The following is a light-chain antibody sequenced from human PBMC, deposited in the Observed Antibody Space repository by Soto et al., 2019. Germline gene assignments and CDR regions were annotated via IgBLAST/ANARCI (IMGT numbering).Light chain of an antibody. CDR1: QPISRN. V-gene: IGKV3-15*01. J-gene: IGKJ1*01. CDR3: QQYNTWPRT. Sequence: IVMAQSPATLSVSPGQGAALCCRASQPISRNLAWYQQKPGQAPRLLIYGASTRATDIPGRFSGGGSGTEFTLTISSLQSEDFAIYFCQQYNTWPRTCGQGTKVDIK. CDR2: GAS.